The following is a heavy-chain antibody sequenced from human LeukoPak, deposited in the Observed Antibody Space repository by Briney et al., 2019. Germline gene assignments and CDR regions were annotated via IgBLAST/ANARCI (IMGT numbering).Heavy chain of an antibody. V-gene: IGHV3-23*01. CDR1: GFTFSSYA. J-gene: IGHJ4*02. Sequence: PGGSLRLSCAASGFTFSSYAMSWVRQAPGKGLEWVSAISGSGGSTYYADAVKGRFTISRDNAKNSLYLQMNSLRAEDTAVYYCAKDFGDQYYFDYWGQGTLVTVSS. CDR2: ISGSGGST. D-gene: IGHD2-21*02. CDR3: AKDFGDQYYFDY.